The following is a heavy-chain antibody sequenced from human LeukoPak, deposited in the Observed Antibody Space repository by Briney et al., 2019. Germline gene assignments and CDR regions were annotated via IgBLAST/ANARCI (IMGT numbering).Heavy chain of an antibody. CDR3: ARSEVGPRGYYYYYMDV. Sequence: GGSLRLSCAASRFTFSSYSMNWVRQAPGKGLEWVSYISSSSSTIYYADSVKGRFTISRDNAKNSLYLQMNSLRAEDTAVYYCARSEVGPRGYYYYYMDVWGKGTTVTVSS. V-gene: IGHV3-48*04. CDR2: ISSSSSTI. CDR1: RFTFSSYS. D-gene: IGHD7-27*01. J-gene: IGHJ6*03.